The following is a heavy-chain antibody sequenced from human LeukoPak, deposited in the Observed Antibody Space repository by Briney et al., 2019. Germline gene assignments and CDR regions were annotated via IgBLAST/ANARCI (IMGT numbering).Heavy chain of an antibody. CDR3: ARGTIVVVPQGGYYFDY. CDR1: GGSISSGGYS. CDR2: IYHSGST. D-gene: IGHD2-2*01. Sequence: SETLSLTCTVSGGSISSGGYSWSWIRQPPGKGLEWIGYIYHSGSTYYNPSLKSRVTISVDRSKNQFSLKLSSVTAADTAVYYCARGTIVVVPQGGYYFDYWGQGTLVTVSS. J-gene: IGHJ4*02. V-gene: IGHV4-30-2*01.